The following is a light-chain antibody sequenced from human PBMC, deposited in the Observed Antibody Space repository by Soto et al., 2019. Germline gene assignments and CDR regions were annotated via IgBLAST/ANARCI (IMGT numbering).Light chain of an antibody. CDR3: LQDYSFPWA. CDR2: GAS. V-gene: IGKV1-6*01. CDR1: QGIRSD. J-gene: IGKJ1*01. Sequence: MQVTQSPSSLSASVGDRVTISCRASQGIRSDLAWYQQKPGKVPKLLIYGASRLASGVPSRFSGSGFGTDFTLTISSLQPEDFATYYCLQDYSFPWAFGQGTKVE.